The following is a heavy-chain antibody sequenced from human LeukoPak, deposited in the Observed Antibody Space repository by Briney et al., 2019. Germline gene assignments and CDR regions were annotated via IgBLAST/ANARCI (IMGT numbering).Heavy chain of an antibody. CDR1: GGTFTNYA. CDR2: IIVTLGTP. CDR3: ARAVDDDLAGYYWGDWFDP. D-gene: IGHD3-9*01. J-gene: IGHJ5*02. V-gene: IGHV1-69*04. Sequence: SVKVSCKATGGTFTNYAVSWVRQAPGQGLEWMGRIIVTLGTPNYAQKLQGRVAITADKSTSTAYMELSSLRSEDTAVYYCARAVDDDLAGYYWGDWFDPWGQGTLVTVSS.